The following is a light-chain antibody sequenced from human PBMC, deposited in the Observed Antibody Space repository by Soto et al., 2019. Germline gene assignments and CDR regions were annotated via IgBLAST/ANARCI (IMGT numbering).Light chain of an antibody. CDR2: GAS. CDR1: QSVSIN. J-gene: IGKJ5*01. CDR3: QQYNNWPSIT. V-gene: IGKV3-15*01. Sequence: EIVMTQSPATLSVSPGEGVTLSCRASQSVSINLAWYQQKPGQAPRLLIYGASTRATGIPARFSGSGSGTEFTLTISSLQSEDFAVYYCQQYNNWPSITVGQGTRLEIK.